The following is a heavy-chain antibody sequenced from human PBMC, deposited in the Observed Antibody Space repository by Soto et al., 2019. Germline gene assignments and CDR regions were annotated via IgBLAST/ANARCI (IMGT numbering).Heavy chain of an antibody. CDR1: GDTFNHRT. D-gene: IGHD2-15*01. Sequence: QVQLVQSGAEVKKPGSSVKISCTASGDTFNHRTFTWVRRAPGQGLEWMGRVIPLLDASNYAEKFQDRATTTADKSTNTAYLELSGLKSEDSAIYYCASGKTQMTQDRMGFYYYMDVWGKGTTVTVSS. CDR3: ASGKTQMTQDRMGFYYYMDV. CDR2: VIPLLDAS. J-gene: IGHJ6*03. V-gene: IGHV1-69*08.